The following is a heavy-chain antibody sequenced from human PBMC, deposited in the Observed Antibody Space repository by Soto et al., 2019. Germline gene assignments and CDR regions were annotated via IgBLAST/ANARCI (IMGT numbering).Heavy chain of an antibody. CDR1: GFTFSSYG. CDR2: ISYDGRKK. V-gene: IGHV3-30*18. D-gene: IGHD2-15*01. J-gene: IGHJ6*02. CDR3: AKDEVLVEVVARDYYGMDV. Sequence: ESGGGVVQPGRSLRLSCVVSGFTFSSYGMHWVRQAPGKGLEWVAVISYDGRKKYYADSVKGRFTISRDNSKNTLYLQMNNLRVEATAVYYCAKDEVLVEVVARDYYGMDVWGQGTTVTVSS.